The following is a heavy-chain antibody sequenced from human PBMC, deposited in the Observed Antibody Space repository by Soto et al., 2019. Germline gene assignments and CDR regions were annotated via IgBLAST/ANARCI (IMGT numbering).Heavy chain of an antibody. V-gene: IGHV4-31*03. CDR3: ARDQGGITIFGFPYGMDV. Sequence: QVQLQESGPGLVKPSQTLSLTCTVSGGSITSGGHYWSWIRQHPGKGLEWIGYIYYSGSTYYNPSLKRRVTISIDTSKNHFSLKVRSVTVADTAVYYCARDQGGITIFGFPYGMDVWGQGTTVTVSS. CDR2: IYYSGST. J-gene: IGHJ6*02. CDR1: GGSITSGGHY. D-gene: IGHD3-3*01.